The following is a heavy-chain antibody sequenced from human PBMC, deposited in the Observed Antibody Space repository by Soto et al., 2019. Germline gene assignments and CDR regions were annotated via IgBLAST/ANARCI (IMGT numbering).Heavy chain of an antibody. Sequence: QVQLQESGPGLVKPSETLSLTCTVSGGSISSYYWSWIRQPPGKGLEWIGYIYYSGSTNYNPSLKSRVTISVDTSNNQFSLKLSSVTAADTAVYYCARAYYSSYYFDYWGQGTLVTVSS. J-gene: IGHJ4*02. CDR3: ARAYYSSYYFDY. D-gene: IGHD4-4*01. CDR1: GGSISSYY. V-gene: IGHV4-59*01. CDR2: IYYSGST.